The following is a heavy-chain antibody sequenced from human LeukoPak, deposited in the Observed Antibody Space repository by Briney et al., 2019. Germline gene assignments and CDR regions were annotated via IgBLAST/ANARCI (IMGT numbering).Heavy chain of an antibody. Sequence: GRSLRLSCAASGFTFSSYAMHWVRQAPGKGLEWVAVISYDGSNKYYADSVKGRFTISRDNSKNTLYLQMNSLRAEDTAVYYYAKMGIAVAGELVWGQGTLVTVSS. CDR2: ISYDGSNK. J-gene: IGHJ4*02. CDR1: GFTFSSYA. CDR3: AKMGIAVAGELV. D-gene: IGHD6-19*01. V-gene: IGHV3-30-3*02.